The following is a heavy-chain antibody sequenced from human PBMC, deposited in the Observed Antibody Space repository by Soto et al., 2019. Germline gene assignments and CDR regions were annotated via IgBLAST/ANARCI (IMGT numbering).Heavy chain of an antibody. CDR3: AHKGPEDWPLDY. D-gene: IGHD3-9*01. J-gene: IGHJ4*02. CDR1: GFSLSTSGVG. Sequence: QITLKESGPTLVRPTQTLTLTCAFSGFSLSTSGVGVGWIRQPPGKALEWLAVIYWDDSKHYSPSLRSSHTITKNNTKNQVVLKMTNMDPMDTGTYYCAHKGPEDWPLDYWGQATLVTVSS. V-gene: IGHV2-5*02. CDR2: IYWDDSK.